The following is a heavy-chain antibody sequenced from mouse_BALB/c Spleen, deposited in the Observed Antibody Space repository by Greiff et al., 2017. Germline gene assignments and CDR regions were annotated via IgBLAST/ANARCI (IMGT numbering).Heavy chain of an antibody. CDR1: GYSITSDYA. J-gene: IGHJ4*01. CDR2: ISYSGST. D-gene: IGHD2-4*01. CDR3: ARRRGIRGYYAMDY. Sequence: EVQLQQSGPGLVKPSQSLSLTCTVTGYSITSDYAWTWIRQFPGNKLEWMGYISYSGSTSYNPSLKSRISITRDTSKNQFFLQLNSVTTEDTATYYCARRRGIRGYYAMDYWGQGTSVTVAS. V-gene: IGHV3-2*02.